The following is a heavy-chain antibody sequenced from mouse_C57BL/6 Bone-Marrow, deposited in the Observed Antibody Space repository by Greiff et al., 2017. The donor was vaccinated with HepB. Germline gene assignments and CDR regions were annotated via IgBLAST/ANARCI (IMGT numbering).Heavy chain of an antibody. CDR2: ISSGGSYT. J-gene: IGHJ3*01. CDR3: ARHRLGAWFAY. Sequence: EVQRVESGGDLVKPGGSLKLSCAASGFTFSIYGMSWVRQTPDKRLEWVATISSGGSYTYYPDSVKGRFTISRDNAKNTLYLQMSSLKSEDTAMYYCARHRLGAWFAYWGQGTLVTVSA. D-gene: IGHD4-1*01. V-gene: IGHV5-6*01. CDR1: GFTFSIYG.